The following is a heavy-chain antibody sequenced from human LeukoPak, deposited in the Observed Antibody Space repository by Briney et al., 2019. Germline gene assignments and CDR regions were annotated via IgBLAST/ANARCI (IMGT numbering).Heavy chain of an antibody. V-gene: IGHV3-48*01. CDR1: GFTFSSYS. J-gene: IGHJ4*02. D-gene: IGHD1-14*01. Sequence: PGGSLRLSCAASGFTFSSYSMSWVRQAPGKGLEWVSYISSSSSTIYQADSVKGRFTISRDNAKNSLYLQMNSLRGEDTAVYYCARARYFDYWGQGTLVTVSS. CDR3: ARARYFDY. CDR2: ISSSSSTI.